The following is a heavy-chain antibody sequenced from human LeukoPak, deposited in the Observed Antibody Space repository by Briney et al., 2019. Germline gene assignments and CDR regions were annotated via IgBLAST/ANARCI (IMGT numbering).Heavy chain of an antibody. Sequence: PAGGSLRLSCAASGFTFSSYAMSWVRQAPGKGLEWVSAISGSGGSTYYADSVKGRFTISRDNSKNTLDLQMNSLRAEDTAVYYCARPRVVFWQNAFDIWGQGTMVTVSS. CDR2: ISGSGGST. CDR3: ARPRVVFWQNAFDI. D-gene: IGHD3-9*01. V-gene: IGHV3-23*01. CDR1: GFTFSSYA. J-gene: IGHJ3*02.